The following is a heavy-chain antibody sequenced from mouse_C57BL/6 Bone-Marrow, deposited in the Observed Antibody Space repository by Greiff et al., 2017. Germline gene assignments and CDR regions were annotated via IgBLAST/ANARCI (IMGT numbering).Heavy chain of an antibody. CDR1: GFTFSSYG. CDR2: ISSGGSYT. Sequence: DVHLVESGGDLVKPGGSLKLSCAASGFTFSSYGMSWVRQTPDKRLEWVATISSGGSYTYYPDSVKGRFTISRDNAKNTLYLQMSSLKSEDTAMYYCARQGRTGFAYWGQGTLVTVSA. J-gene: IGHJ3*01. V-gene: IGHV5-6*01. CDR3: ARQGRTGFAY.